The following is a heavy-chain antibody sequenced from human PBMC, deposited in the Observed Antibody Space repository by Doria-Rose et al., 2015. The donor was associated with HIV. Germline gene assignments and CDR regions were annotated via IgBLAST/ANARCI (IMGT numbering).Heavy chain of an antibody. CDR2: VYYSGSP. Sequence: VQLQLSGPGLVKPSETLFLTCPVPGGSINNYYWRWVRQPPGKGLGGIGSVYYSGSPNYNPSLKSRVPISVDTSKNHFALMLDSVTAADTALSDGARAANSCSNLKWGSHGSFDIWGQGTMVTVSS. CDR1: GGSINNYY. D-gene: IGHD7-27*01. CDR3: ARAANSCSNLKWGSHGSFDI. J-gene: IGHJ3*02. V-gene: IGHV4-59*01.